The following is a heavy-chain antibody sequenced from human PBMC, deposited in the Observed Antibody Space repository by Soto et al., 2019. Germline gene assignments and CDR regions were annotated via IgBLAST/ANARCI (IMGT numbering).Heavy chain of an antibody. CDR3: ACLKARAAAGAVYYGMGV. J-gene: IGHJ6*01. CDR1: GYTFTSYG. CDR2: ISAYNGNT. Sequence: QVQLVQSGAEVKKPGASVQVSCKASGYTFTSYGISWVRQAPGQGLEWMGWISAYNGNTNYAQKLQGRVTMTTDTYMSTAYMELRCLRTEDTAGYYCACLKARAAAGAVYYGMGVRGPGNTGTVS. D-gene: IGHD6-13*01. V-gene: IGHV1-18*01.